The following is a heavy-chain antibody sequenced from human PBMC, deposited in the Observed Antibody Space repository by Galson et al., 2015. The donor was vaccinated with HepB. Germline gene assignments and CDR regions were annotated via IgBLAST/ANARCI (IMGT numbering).Heavy chain of an antibody. CDR3: ASLVLAAGTRDFEY. V-gene: IGHV3-30*04. CDR1: GFTFSSYA. J-gene: IGHJ4*02. Sequence: SLRLSCAASGFTFSSYAMHWVRQAPGKGLEWVAVISYDGSNKYYADSVKGRFTISRDNSKNTLYLQMDSLRAEDTAVYYCASLVLAAGTRDFEYWGQGTLVTVSS. D-gene: IGHD6-13*01. CDR2: ISYDGSNK.